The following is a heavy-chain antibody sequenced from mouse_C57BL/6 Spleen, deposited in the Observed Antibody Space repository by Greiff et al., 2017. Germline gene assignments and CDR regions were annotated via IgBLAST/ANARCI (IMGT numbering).Heavy chain of an antibody. Sequence: QVQLQQPGAELVRPGTSVKLSCKASGYTFTSYWMHWVKQRPGQGLEWIGVIDPSDSYNNYNQKFKGKATLTVDTSSSTAYMQLRSLTSEDSAVYYCARDSAGPHAMDYWGQGTSVTVSS. CDR2: IDPSDSYN. D-gene: IGHD3-2*02. V-gene: IGHV1-59*01. CDR1: GYTFTSYW. J-gene: IGHJ4*01. CDR3: ARDSAGPHAMDY.